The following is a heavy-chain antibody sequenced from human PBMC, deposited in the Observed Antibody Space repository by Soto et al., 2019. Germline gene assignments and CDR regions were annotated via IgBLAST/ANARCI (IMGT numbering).Heavy chain of an antibody. CDR3: AKAATRPKYYYYYCMDV. J-gene: IGHJ6*02. Sequence: SGGALRLSCAASGFTFSSYGMHWVRQAPGKGLEWVAVISYDGSNKYYADSVKGRFTISRDNSKNTLYLQMNSLRAEDTAVYYCAKAATRPKYYYYYCMDVWVQGTTVIVSS. CDR2: ISYDGSNK. CDR1: GFTFSSYG. V-gene: IGHV3-30*18. D-gene: IGHD1-26*01.